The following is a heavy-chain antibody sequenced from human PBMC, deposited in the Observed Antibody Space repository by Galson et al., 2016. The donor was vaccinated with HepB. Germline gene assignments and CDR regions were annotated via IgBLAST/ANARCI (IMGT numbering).Heavy chain of an antibody. D-gene: IGHD1-7*01. CDR1: GGTFSDDA. Sequence: SVKVSCKASGGTFSDDAFTWVRQAPGQGLEWMGGIIPIFGTTKYAQTFQGTVKITADESTSTAFMELSNPRSEDTAVYYCARTNWNCAWFDPWGQGTLVTVSS. CDR2: IIPIFGTT. J-gene: IGHJ5*02. V-gene: IGHV1-69*13. CDR3: ARTNWNCAWFDP.